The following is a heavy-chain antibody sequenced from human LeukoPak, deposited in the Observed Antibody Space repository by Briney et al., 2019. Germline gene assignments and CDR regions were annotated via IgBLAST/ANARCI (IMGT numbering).Heavy chain of an antibody. J-gene: IGHJ4*02. CDR1: GYTFTGYY. CDR3: AREGRASSGLDY. V-gene: IGHV1-2*02. Sequence: GASVKVSCKASGYTFTGYYMHWVRQAPGQGLEWMGWINPNSGGTNYAQKFQGRVTMTRDTSTSTVYMELSSLRSEDTAVYYCAREGRASSGLDYWGQGTLVTVSS. CDR2: INPNSGGT. D-gene: IGHD3-22*01.